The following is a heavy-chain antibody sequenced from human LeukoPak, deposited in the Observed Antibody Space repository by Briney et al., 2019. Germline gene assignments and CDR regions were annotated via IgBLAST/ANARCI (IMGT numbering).Heavy chain of an antibody. V-gene: IGHV3-48*04. CDR2: ISSSSSTI. J-gene: IGHJ4*02. D-gene: IGHD3-16*01. Sequence: PGGSLRLSCAASGFTFSSYSMNWVRQAPGKGLEWVSYISSSSSTIYYADSVKGRFTISRDNAKNSLYLQMNSLRADDTAVYYCATDTPLCYFDYWGQGTLVTVSS. CDR1: GFTFSSYS. CDR3: ATDTPLCYFDY.